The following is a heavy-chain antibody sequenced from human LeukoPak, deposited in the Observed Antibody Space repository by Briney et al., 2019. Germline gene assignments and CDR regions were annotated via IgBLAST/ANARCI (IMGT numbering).Heavy chain of an antibody. J-gene: IGHJ4*02. D-gene: IGHD1-1*01. V-gene: IGHV1-18*01. Sequence: ASVKVSCKASGYTFTSYGISWVRQAPGQGLEWMGWISGYNDNTNYSQKVRGRVTMTTDTSTTTAYMELRSLRSDDTAVYYCARDSYNTYGAKIDYWGQGTLVTVSS. CDR1: GYTFTSYG. CDR3: ARDSYNTYGAKIDY. CDR2: ISGYNDNT.